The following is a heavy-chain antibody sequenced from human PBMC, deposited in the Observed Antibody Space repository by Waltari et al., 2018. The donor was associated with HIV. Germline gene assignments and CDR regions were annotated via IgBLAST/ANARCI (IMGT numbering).Heavy chain of an antibody. J-gene: IGHJ4*02. Sequence: DVQLVESGGGLIQPGGSLRLSCAASGFSVSASDMTWVRQAPGKGLEWVSIMYAGGSTYQAGSVQDRFTTSTDTSKNTLFLHMSRLGIDDTAVYYCVTTVTRSYFFENWGQGTLVTVSS. V-gene: IGHV3-53*01. CDR1: GFSVSASD. CDR2: MYAGGST. D-gene: IGHD4-17*01. CDR3: VTTVTRSYFFEN.